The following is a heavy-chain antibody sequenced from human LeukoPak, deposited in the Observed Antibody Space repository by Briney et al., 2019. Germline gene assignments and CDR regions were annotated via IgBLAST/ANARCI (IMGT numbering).Heavy chain of an antibody. Sequence: PGGSLRLSCAASGCTFSSYAMCWVREAPGKGLEWVSAISGSGGSTYYAHSVKGRFTISRDNSKNTLYLQMNRRRAEDTAVYYCARLGAAGNYYGMDVWGQGTTVTVSS. V-gene: IGHV3-23*01. CDR3: ARLGAAGNYYGMDV. D-gene: IGHD6-13*01. CDR2: ISGSGGST. J-gene: IGHJ6*02. CDR1: GCTFSSYA.